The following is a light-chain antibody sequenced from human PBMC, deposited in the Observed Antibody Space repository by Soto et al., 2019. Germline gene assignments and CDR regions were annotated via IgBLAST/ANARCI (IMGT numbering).Light chain of an antibody. CDR1: QSVLYSSNNKNY. Sequence: DIVMTQSPDSLAVSLGERATINCKSSQSVLYSSNNKNYLAWYQQKPGQPPKLLIYWASTRESGGPDRFSGSGSGTHFTLTITSLPAEDVAVENCQQYYSTTWTLRQVTKVNIK. J-gene: IGKJ1*01. V-gene: IGKV4-1*01. CDR3: QQYYSTTWT. CDR2: WAS.